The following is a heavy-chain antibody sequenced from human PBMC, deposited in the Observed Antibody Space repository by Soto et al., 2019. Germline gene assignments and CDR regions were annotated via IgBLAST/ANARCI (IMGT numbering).Heavy chain of an antibody. CDR1: PVTFIYDG. D-gene: IGHD3-10*01. V-gene: IGHV3-33*01. CDR2: IWHDGSSV. Sequence: PGGSLRPSCVASPVTFIYDGIHFFGQAPFKGRGWVAVIWHDGSSVYYADSVNGRFTISRDNSKNTLYLKMNSLRAEDTAVYFCARDTRLAGDDEGAFDSWGQGTLVTVSS. CDR3: ARDTRLAGDDEGAFDS. J-gene: IGHJ4*02.